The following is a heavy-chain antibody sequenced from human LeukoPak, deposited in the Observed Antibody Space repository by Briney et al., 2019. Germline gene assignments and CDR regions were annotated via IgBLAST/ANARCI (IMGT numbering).Heavy chain of an antibody. CDR3: ARLHPDLAPYCSSTSCYSYYYYGMDV. V-gene: IGHV1-18*01. J-gene: IGHJ6*02. CDR1: GYTFTSYG. CDR2: ISAYNGNA. D-gene: IGHD2-2*01. Sequence: GASVKVSCKASGYTFTSYGISWVRQAPGHGLEWMGWISAYNGNANYAQKLQGRVTMTTDTSTSTAYMELRSLRSDDTAVYYCARLHPDLAPYCSSTSCYSYYYYGMDVWGQGTTVTVSS.